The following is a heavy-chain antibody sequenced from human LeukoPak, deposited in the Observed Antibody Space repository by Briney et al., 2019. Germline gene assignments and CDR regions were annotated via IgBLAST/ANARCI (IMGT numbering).Heavy chain of an antibody. V-gene: IGHV1-2*06. J-gene: IGHJ5*02. Sequence: ASVKVSCKASGYTFTGYYMHWVRQAPGQGLEWMGRVNPNSGGTNYAQKFQGRVTMTRETSISTAYMELSRLRSDDTAVYYCARDRNDFWSGYYTGGGDNWFDPWGQGTLVTVSS. CDR1: GYTFTGYY. CDR3: ARDRNDFWSGYYTGGGDNWFDP. CDR2: VNPNSGGT. D-gene: IGHD3-3*01.